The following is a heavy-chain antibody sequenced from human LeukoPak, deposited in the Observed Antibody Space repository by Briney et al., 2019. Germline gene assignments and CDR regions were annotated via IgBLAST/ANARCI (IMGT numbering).Heavy chain of an antibody. Sequence: GGSLRLSCAASGFTFSSYAMSWVRQAPGKGLEWVSAISGSGGSTYYADSVKGRFTISRDNSKNTLYLKMNSLRAEDTAVYYCAKDLSGSYPGYYFDYWGQGTLVTVSS. CDR1: GFTFSSYA. V-gene: IGHV3-23*01. CDR3: AKDLSGSYPGYYFDY. CDR2: ISGSGGST. J-gene: IGHJ4*02. D-gene: IGHD1-26*01.